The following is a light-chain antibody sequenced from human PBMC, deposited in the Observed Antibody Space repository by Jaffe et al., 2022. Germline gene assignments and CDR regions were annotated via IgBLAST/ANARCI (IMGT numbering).Light chain of an antibody. J-gene: IGKJ3*01. CDR3: QQRSNWQPR. V-gene: IGKV3-11*01. CDR1: QSVSSY. Sequence: EIVLTQSPATLSLSPGERATLSCRASQSVSSYLAWYQQKPGQAPRLLIYDASNRATGIPARFSGSGSGTDFTLTISSLEPEDFAVYYCQQRSNWQPRFGPGTKVDIK. CDR2: DAS.